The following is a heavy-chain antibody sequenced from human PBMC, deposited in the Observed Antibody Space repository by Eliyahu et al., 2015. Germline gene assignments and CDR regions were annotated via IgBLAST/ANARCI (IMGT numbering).Heavy chain of an antibody. D-gene: IGHD6-19*01. V-gene: IGHV3-23*01. CDR2: ISGSGGST. CDR1: GXTFSSYA. Sequence: EVQLLESGGGLVQPGGSLRLSCAASGXTFSSYARSWVRQXSGKGLEGVSAISGSGGSTYYADSVKGRFTISRDNSKNTLYLQMNSXRAEDTAVYYCAKDRIGHRQWLAPVAFDIWGQGTMVTVSS. J-gene: IGHJ3*02. CDR3: AKDRIGHRQWLAPVAFDI.